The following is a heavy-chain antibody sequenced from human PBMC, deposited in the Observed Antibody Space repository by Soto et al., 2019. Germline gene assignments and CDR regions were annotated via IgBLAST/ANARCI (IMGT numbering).Heavy chain of an antibody. D-gene: IGHD2-15*01. Sequence: QVQLQESGPGLVKPSETLSLSCSVSGGSVSSGSHYWSWIRQPPGKGLEWIGFIYESGSTHYNPSLKSRVTISLNTSKNQFSLKLSSVTAADTAVYYCAGRSGEGWFDPWGQGTLVTVSS. CDR2: IYESGST. J-gene: IGHJ5*02. CDR3: AGRSGEGWFDP. V-gene: IGHV4-61*01. CDR1: GGSVSSGSHY.